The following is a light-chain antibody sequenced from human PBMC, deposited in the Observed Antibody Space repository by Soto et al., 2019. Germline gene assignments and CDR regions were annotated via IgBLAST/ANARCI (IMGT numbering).Light chain of an antibody. J-gene: IGKJ4*01. Sequence: EIVLTQSPVTLSLSPGERATISCRASQSVSSHLTWYQQKPGQAPRLLIYDTSNRATGIPARFSGSGSGTDFTLSISSLEPEDFAVYYCQQRTNWRLSFGGGTKVEIK. CDR2: DTS. V-gene: IGKV3-11*01. CDR1: QSVSSH. CDR3: QQRTNWRLS.